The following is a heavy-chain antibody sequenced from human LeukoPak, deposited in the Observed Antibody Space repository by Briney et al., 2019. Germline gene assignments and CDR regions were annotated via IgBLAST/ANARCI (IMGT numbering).Heavy chain of an antibody. CDR1: GFTFSSYA. V-gene: IGHV3-23*01. CDR3: AKCSATCYANAFDI. D-gene: IGHD2-2*01. J-gene: IGHJ3*02. Sequence: PGGSLRLSCAASGFTFSSYAMSWVRQAPGKGLEWVPAISGSGSDTEYADSVKGRFTISRDNSKTTLYLQMSSLRVEDTAVYYCAKCSATCYANAFDIWGQGTMVTVSS. CDR2: ISGSGSDT.